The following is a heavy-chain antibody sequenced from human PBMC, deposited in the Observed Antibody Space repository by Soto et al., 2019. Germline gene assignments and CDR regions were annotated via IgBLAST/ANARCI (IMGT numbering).Heavy chain of an antibody. D-gene: IGHD2-21*02. J-gene: IGHJ6*02. CDR3: TRDGDGRMTTNPYYYYGMDV. V-gene: IGHV4-59*11. CDR1: GGSISSHY. CDR2: IYYSGGA. Sequence: SETLSLTCTVSGGSISSHYWSWIRQPPGKGLEWIGDIYYSGGAKYNPSVKRRVSISVDTSKNQFSLNLSSVTAADTAVYYCTRDGDGRMTTNPYYYYGMDVWGPGITVTVSS.